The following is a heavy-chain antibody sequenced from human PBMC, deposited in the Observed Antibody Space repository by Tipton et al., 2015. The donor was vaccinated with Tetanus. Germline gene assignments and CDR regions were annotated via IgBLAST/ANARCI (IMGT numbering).Heavy chain of an antibody. J-gene: IGHJ4*02. D-gene: IGHD2-21*02. Sequence: TLSLTCAVYGGSFSGYYWSWIRQPPGKGLEWIGEINHSGSTNYNPSLKSRVTISVDTSKNQFSLKLSSVTAADTAVYYCARKYCGGDCYSIQNYYFDYWGQGTLVTVSS. CDR1: GGSFSGYY. CDR3: ARKYCGGDCYSIQNYYFDY. V-gene: IGHV4-34*01. CDR2: INHSGST.